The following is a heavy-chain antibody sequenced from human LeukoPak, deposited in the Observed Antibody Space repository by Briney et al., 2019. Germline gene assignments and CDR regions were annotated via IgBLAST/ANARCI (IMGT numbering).Heavy chain of an antibody. J-gene: IGHJ4*02. Sequence: PGGSLRLSCAASGFTVSSNYMTWVRQAPGKGLEWVSVIYSGGSTYYADSVKGRFTISRDNSKNTLFLQMNSLRAEDTAVYYCARNFALDYWVQGTLVTVSS. CDR3: ARNFALDY. CDR2: IYSGGST. CDR1: GFTVSSNY. V-gene: IGHV3-53*01.